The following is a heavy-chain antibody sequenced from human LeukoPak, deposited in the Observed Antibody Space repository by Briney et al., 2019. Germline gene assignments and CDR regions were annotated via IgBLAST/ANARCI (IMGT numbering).Heavy chain of an antibody. J-gene: IGHJ3*02. CDR1: GFTFNTYA. V-gene: IGHV3-30-3*01. CDR2: ISYDGSNK. CDR3: ARSCSSTSCYRSWDAFDI. Sequence: PGRSLRLSCAASGFTFNTYALHWVSQAQGKGLEWVAVISYDGSNKYYADSVKGRFTISRDNSKNTLYLQMNSLRAEDTAVYYCARSCSSTSCYRSWDAFDIWGQGTMLTVSS. D-gene: IGHD2-2*02.